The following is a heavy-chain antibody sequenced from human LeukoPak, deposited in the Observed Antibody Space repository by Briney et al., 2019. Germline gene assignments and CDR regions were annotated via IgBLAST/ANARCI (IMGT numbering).Heavy chain of an antibody. Sequence: SETLSLTCAVYGGSFSGYYWSWIRQPPGKGLEWIGEINHSGSTNYNPSLKSRVTISVDTSKNQFSLKLSSVTAADTAVYYCASPPSRAWYWFDPWGQGTLVTVSS. CDR1: GGSFSGYY. CDR2: INHSGST. V-gene: IGHV4-34*01. CDR3: ASPPSRAWYWFDP. J-gene: IGHJ5*02. D-gene: IGHD6-19*01.